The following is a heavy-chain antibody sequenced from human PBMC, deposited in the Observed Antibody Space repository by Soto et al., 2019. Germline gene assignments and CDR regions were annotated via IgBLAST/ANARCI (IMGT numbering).Heavy chain of an antibody. J-gene: IGHJ4*02. Sequence: EVQLVESGGGLIQPGGSLRLSCAASGFTVRSYRMSWVRQAPGKGLEWLCVVYDGDNTNYADSVKGRFTISRDNSKNTLYLQMNSLRADDTAVYYCGRGTDIASCPNYWGQGTLGTVS. CDR2: VYDGDNT. CDR3: GRGTDIASCPNY. D-gene: IGHD5-12*01. CDR1: GFTVRSYR. V-gene: IGHV3-53*01.